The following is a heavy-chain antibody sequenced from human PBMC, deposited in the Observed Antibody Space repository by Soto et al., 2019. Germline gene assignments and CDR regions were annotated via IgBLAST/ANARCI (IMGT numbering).Heavy chain of an antibody. CDR3: ARDGGQLEDYFHY. CDR2: INEDGSDK. Sequence: LRLSCAASGFTFSRHWMSWLRQAPGKGLEWVANINEDGSDKYYVDSVKGRFTISRDNAKNSLYLQMSSLRVEDTAVYYCARDGGQLEDYFHYWGQGTTVTVSS. V-gene: IGHV3-7*01. J-gene: IGHJ4*02. CDR1: GFTFSRHW. D-gene: IGHD6-6*01.